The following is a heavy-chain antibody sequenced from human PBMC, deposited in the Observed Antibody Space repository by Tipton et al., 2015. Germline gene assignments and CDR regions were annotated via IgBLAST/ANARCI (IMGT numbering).Heavy chain of an antibody. CDR1: GFTFSTYA. Sequence: SLRLSCAASGFTFSTYAMRWVRQVPGKGLEWVSYISSYSGTTIYYADSVKGRFTISRDNAKNSLYLQMNSLRAEDTAVYYCAKDGTLRGDNWFDTWGQGTLVTVSS. V-gene: IGHV3-11*01. J-gene: IGHJ5*02. CDR3: AKDGTLRGDNWFDT. D-gene: IGHD3-10*01. CDR2: ISSYSGTTI.